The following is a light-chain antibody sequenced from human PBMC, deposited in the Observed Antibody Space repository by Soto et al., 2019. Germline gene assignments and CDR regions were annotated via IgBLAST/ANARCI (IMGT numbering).Light chain of an antibody. Sequence: DIQITQSPSTLSASVVDRLSVTCLASQSISSWLAWYQQKPGKAPKLLIYDASTLESGVPSRFSGSGSGTEFTLSISSLQPDDFATYYCQQYNSYSWTFGQGTKV. V-gene: IGKV1-5*01. CDR1: QSISSW. CDR3: QQYNSYSWT. J-gene: IGKJ1*01. CDR2: DAS.